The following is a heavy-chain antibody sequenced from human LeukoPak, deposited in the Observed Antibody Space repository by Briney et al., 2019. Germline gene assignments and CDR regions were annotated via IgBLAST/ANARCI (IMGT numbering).Heavy chain of an antibody. Sequence: GGSLRLSCAASGFTFSSYAMSWVRQARGKGLEGVSAISGSGGSTYYADSVKGRFTISRDNSKNTLYLQMNSLRAEDTAVYYCAKDFSSSWYYFDYWGQGTLVTVSS. CDR1: GFTFSSYA. CDR2: ISGSGGST. CDR3: AKDFSSSWYYFDY. V-gene: IGHV3-23*01. J-gene: IGHJ4*02. D-gene: IGHD6-13*01.